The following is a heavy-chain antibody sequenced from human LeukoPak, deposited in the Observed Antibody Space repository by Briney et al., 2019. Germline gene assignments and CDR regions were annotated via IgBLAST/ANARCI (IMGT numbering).Heavy chain of an antibody. D-gene: IGHD5-18*01. Sequence: GGSLRLSCAASGFTFSSYAMSWVRQAPGKGLEWVSAISGSGGSTYYADSVKGRFTISRDDSKNTLYLQMNSLRAEDTAVYYCAKGYSYGYYAEFDYWGQGTLVTVSS. CDR3: AKGYSYGYYAEFDY. V-gene: IGHV3-23*01. J-gene: IGHJ4*02. CDR1: GFTFSSYA. CDR2: ISGSGGST.